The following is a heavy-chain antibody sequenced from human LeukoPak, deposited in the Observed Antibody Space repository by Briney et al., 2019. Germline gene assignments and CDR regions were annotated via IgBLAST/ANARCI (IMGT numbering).Heavy chain of an antibody. CDR3: VTDRYSDSAFGD. CDR2: INTDGSVT. CDR1: GITVSAFW. Sequence: GGSLRLSCAASGITVSAFWMHWVRQAPGEGLVWVSRINTDGSVTNYADSVEGRFTISRDNAKNMLYLQMNDLRAEDTAVYYCVTDRYSDSAFGDWGQGTLVTVSS. D-gene: IGHD1-26*01. V-gene: IGHV3-74*01. J-gene: IGHJ4*02.